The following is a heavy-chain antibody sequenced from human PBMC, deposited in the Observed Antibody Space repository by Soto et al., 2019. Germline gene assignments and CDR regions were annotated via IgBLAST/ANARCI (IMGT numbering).Heavy chain of an antibody. CDR2: IYPGDSDT. Sequence: EVQLVQSGAEVKKPGESLKISCKGSGYSFTSYWIGWVRQMPGKGLEWMGIIYPGDSDTRYSPSFQGQVTISADKSISTAYLQWSSLKASDTAMYYCARAGRRTEKYYYDSSGYLKGWFDPWGQGTLVTVSS. V-gene: IGHV5-51*01. CDR1: GYSFTSYW. D-gene: IGHD3-22*01. CDR3: ARAGRRTEKYYYDSSGYLKGWFDP. J-gene: IGHJ5*02.